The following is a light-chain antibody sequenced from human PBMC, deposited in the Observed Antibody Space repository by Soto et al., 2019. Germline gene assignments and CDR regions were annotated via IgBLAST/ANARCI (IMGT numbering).Light chain of an antibody. CDR2: AAS. J-gene: IGKJ5*01. Sequence: DIQMTQSPSSLSASVGDRVTITCRASQSISSYLNWYQQKPGKAPNLLVYAASSLQSGVPSRFTGSGSGKDFTITISSLTPEDFATYFCQQSYTTPITFGQGRRPENK. CDR1: QSISSY. CDR3: QQSYTTPIT. V-gene: IGKV1-39*01.